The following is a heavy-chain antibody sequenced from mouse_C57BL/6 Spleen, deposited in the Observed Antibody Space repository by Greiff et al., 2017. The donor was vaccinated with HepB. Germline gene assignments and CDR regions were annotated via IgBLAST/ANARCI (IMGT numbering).Heavy chain of an antibody. CDR3: ARGGQLRLRSLFAY. Sequence: VQLQQSGAELVKPGASVKISCKASGYAFSSYWMNWVKQRPGKGLEWIGQIYPGDGDTNYNGKFKGKATLTADKSSSTAYMQLSSLTSEDSAVYFCARGGQLRLRSLFAYWGQGTLVTVSA. J-gene: IGHJ3*01. V-gene: IGHV1-80*01. CDR1: GYAFSSYW. D-gene: IGHD3-2*02. CDR2: IYPGDGDT.